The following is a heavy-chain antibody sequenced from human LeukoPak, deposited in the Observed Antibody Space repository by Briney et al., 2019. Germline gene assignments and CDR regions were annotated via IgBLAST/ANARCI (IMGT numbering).Heavy chain of an antibody. CDR3: ARALLRYCSSTSCYWFDP. CDR2: IIPIFGTA. Sequence: SVKVSCKASGYTFTGYYMHWVRQAPGQGLEWMGGIIPIFGTANYAQKFQGRVTITADESTSTAYMELSSLRSEDTAVYYCARALLRYCSSTSCYWFDPWGQGTLVTVSS. D-gene: IGHD2-2*01. CDR1: GYTFTGYY. J-gene: IGHJ5*02. V-gene: IGHV1-69*13.